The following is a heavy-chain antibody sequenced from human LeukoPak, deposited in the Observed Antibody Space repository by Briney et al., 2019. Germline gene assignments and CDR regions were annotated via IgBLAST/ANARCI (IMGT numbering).Heavy chain of an antibody. D-gene: IGHD2-2*01. J-gene: IGHJ5*02. V-gene: IGHV1-18*01. CDR2: ISAYNGNT. CDR1: GYTFTSYG. Sequence: ASVKVSCKASGYTFTSYGISWVRQAPGQGLEWMGWISAYNGNTNYAQKLQGRVTMTTDTSTSTAYMELRSLRSDDTAVYYCARDVDCSSTSCGYNWFDPWGQGTLVTVSS. CDR3: ARDVDCSSTSCGYNWFDP.